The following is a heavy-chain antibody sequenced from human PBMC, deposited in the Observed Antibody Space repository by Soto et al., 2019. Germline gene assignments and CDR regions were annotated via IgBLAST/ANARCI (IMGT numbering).Heavy chain of an antibody. V-gene: IGHV3-23*04. CDR1: GFTFSSYA. CDR2: ISGSGGST. D-gene: IGHD2-15*01. Sequence: VQLVESGGGVVQPGRSLRLSCAASGFTFSSYAMSWVRQAPGKGLEWVSAISGSGGSTYYADSVKGRFTISRDNSKNTLYLQMNSLRAEDTAVYYCAKPDAGYCSGGSCYSVDYWGQGTLVTVSS. CDR3: AKPDAGYCSGGSCYSVDY. J-gene: IGHJ4*02.